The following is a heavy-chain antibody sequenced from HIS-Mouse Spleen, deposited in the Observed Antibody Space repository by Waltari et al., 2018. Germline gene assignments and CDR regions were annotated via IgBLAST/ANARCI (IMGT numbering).Heavy chain of an antibody. CDR1: GGSISSRSYY. CDR3: AREIPYSSSWYDWYFDL. V-gene: IGHV4-39*07. J-gene: IGHJ2*01. Sequence: QLQLQESGPGLVKPSETLSLTCTVPGGSISSRSYYWGWIRSPPGKGLEWIGSIYYSGSTYYNPSLKSRVTISVDTSKNQFSLKLSSVTAADTAVYYCAREIPYSSSWYDWYFDLWGRGTLVTVSS. CDR2: IYYSGST. D-gene: IGHD6-13*01.